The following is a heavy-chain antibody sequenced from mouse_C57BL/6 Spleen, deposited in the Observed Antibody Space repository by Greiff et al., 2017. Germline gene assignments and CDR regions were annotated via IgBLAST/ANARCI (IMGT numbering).Heavy chain of an antibody. Sequence: QVQLQQSGAELVKPGASVKMSCKASGYTFTSYWITWVKQRPGQGLEWIGDIYPGSGSTNYNEKFKSKATLTVDTSSSTAYMQLSSLTSEDSAVDDCARGGYPHAMDYWGQGTSVTVSS. J-gene: IGHJ4*01. CDR1: GYTFTSYW. V-gene: IGHV1-55*01. CDR3: ARGGYPHAMDY. CDR2: IYPGSGST.